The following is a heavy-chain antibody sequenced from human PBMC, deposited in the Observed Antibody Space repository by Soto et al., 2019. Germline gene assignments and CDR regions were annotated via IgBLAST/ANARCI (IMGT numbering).Heavy chain of an antibody. CDR1: GVSLSTSGVG. CDR2: IYWDDDK. V-gene: IGHV2-5*02. CDR3: AHTPRAAARNGAFDI. D-gene: IGHD6-13*01. Sequence: QITLKESGPTLVKPTQTLTLTCTFSGVSLSTSGVGVGWIRQPPGKALEWLALIYWDDDKRYSPSLKSRLTITKDTSKNQVVLTMTNMDPVDTATYYCAHTPRAAARNGAFDIWGQGTMVTVSS. J-gene: IGHJ3*02.